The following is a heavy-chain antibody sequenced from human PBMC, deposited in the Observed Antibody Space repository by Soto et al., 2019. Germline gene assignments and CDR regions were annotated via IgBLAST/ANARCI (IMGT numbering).Heavy chain of an antibody. Sequence: EVQLLESGGGLVQPGGSLRLSCAASGLTFSTYGMSWARQAPGKGLEWVSGISGSGGSTYYADSVKGRFTLSRDNSKNTLYLQMNSLRAEDTAIYYCAKTRRYCTTTTCQYFYYDMDVWGQGTTVIVSS. CDR3: AKTRRYCTTTTCQYFYYDMDV. V-gene: IGHV3-23*01. CDR2: ISGSGGST. J-gene: IGHJ6*02. D-gene: IGHD2-2*01. CDR1: GLTFSTYG.